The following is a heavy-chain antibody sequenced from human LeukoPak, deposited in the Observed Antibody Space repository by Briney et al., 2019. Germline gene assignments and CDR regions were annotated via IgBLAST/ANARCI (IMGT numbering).Heavy chain of an antibody. V-gene: IGHV4-61*02. CDR2: IYSSVTM. Sequence: SETLSLTCTVSGGSINIRSYYLGWIRQPAGKGLEWIGRIYSSVTMNYNPSLKSRVTISLDTSKNQFSLKLSPVTAADTAVYYCASRGSGIYSYWGQGTLVTVSS. J-gene: IGHJ4*02. CDR1: GGSINIRSYY. CDR3: ASRGSGIYSY. D-gene: IGHD1-26*01.